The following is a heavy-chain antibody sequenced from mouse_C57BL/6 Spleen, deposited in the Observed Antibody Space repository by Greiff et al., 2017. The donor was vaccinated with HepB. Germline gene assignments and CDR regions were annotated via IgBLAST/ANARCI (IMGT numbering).Heavy chain of an antibody. CDR2: ISYDGSN. CDR3: ATLYGSFAMDY. CDR1: GYSITSGYY. Sequence: ESGPGLVKPSQSLSLTCSVTGYSITSGYYWNWIRQFPGNKLEWMGYISYDGSNNYNPSLKNRISITRDTSKDQFFLKLNSVTTEDTATYYCATLYGSFAMDYWGQGTSVTVSS. D-gene: IGHD1-1*01. V-gene: IGHV3-6*01. J-gene: IGHJ4*01.